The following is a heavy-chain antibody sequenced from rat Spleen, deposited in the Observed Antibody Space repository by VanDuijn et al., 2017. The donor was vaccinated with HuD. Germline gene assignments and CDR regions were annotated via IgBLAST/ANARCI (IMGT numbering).Heavy chain of an antibody. D-gene: IGHD1-11*01. Sequence: EVQLVESGGGSVQPGRSLKLSCAASGFTFSNYGMHWVRQAPTRGLEWVASISPSGVGTYYRDSMKGRFTISRDNAKSTLYLQMDSLRSEDTALFYCARNYGGSPFEYWGQGVMVTVSS. CDR2: ISPSGVGT. V-gene: IGHV5-19*01. J-gene: IGHJ2*01. CDR1: GFTFSNYG. CDR3: ARNYGGSPFEY.